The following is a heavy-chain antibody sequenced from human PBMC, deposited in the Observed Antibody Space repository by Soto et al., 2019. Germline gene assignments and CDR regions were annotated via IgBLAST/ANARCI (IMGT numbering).Heavy chain of an antibody. J-gene: IGHJ6*02. Sequence: PSQTLSLTCVISGDSVSSNNAAWNWIRQSPSRGLEWLGRTYYRSKWYNDYAVSVKGRITINPDTSKNQFSLQLNSVTPEDTAVYYCARGVAAPTWGNDYGMDVWGQGTTVTVSS. CDR1: GDSVSSNNAA. D-gene: IGHD6-19*01. CDR2: TYYRSKWYN. CDR3: ARGVAAPTWGNDYGMDV. V-gene: IGHV6-1*01.